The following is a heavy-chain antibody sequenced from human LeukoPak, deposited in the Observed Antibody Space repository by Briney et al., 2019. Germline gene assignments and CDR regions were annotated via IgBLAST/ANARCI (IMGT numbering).Heavy chain of an antibody. D-gene: IGHD3-3*02. CDR2: IRSKANNYAT. V-gene: IGHV3-73*01. Sequence: GGSLRLSCAASGFTFSGSAMHWVRQASGKGLEWVGRIRSKANNYATAYAASVKGRFTISRDDSKNTAYLQMNSLKTGDAAVYYCSSLADYWGQGTLVTVSS. CDR1: GFTFSGSA. CDR3: SSLADY. J-gene: IGHJ4*02.